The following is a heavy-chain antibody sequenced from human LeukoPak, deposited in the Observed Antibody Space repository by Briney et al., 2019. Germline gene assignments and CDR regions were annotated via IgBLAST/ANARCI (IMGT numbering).Heavy chain of an antibody. Sequence: PGGSLRLSCAASGFTFSAYAMNWVRQAPGKGLEWIGEINHSGSTNYNPSLKSRVTISVDTSKNQFSLKLSSVTAADTAVYYCARSWGHYDFWSGSSLYYFDYWGQGTLVTVSS. CDR3: ARSWGHYDFWSGSSLYYFDY. CDR2: INHSGST. D-gene: IGHD3-3*01. CDR1: GFTFSAYA. J-gene: IGHJ4*02. V-gene: IGHV4-34*01.